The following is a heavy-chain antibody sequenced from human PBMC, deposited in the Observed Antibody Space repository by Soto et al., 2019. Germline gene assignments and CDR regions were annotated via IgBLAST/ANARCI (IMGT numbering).Heavy chain of an antibody. CDR2: ISGSGVST. V-gene: IGHV3-23*01. CDR1: GFTFSIYA. D-gene: IGHD3-3*01. CDR3: AKVAHGDFWSDYYYYMDV. J-gene: IGHJ6*03. Sequence: GGSLRLSCAASGFTFSIYAMSWVRQAPGRGLEWVSTISGSGVSTYYADSVKGRFTISRDNSKNTLYLQMNSLRAEDTAFYYCAKVAHGDFWSDYYYYMDVWGKGTTVTVSS.